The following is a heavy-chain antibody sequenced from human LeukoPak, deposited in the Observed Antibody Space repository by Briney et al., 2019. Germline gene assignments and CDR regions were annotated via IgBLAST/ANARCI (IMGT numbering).Heavy chain of an antibody. Sequence: GESLKISCKGSGYSFTNFWIGWVRQMPGKGLEWMGIIFPDDSDTRYSPSFRGQVTISADRSTNTAYLQWSSLKASDTAMYYCARHGPISSRRNYFDYRGQGTLVTVSS. CDR2: IFPDDSDT. V-gene: IGHV5-51*01. CDR1: GYSFTNFW. D-gene: IGHD6-6*01. CDR3: ARHGPISSRRNYFDY. J-gene: IGHJ4*02.